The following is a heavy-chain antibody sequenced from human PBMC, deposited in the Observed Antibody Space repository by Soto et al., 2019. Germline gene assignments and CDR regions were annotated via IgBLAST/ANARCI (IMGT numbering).Heavy chain of an antibody. V-gene: IGHV4-31*03. J-gene: IGHJ6*02. CDR3: AASCVACGGVSYSGMYV. Sequence: QVQLQESGTGLVKPSQTLSLTCTVSGGSISTGGYYWYWLRQHPGKRLEWNGYIYYSGTTYYNRSLKSRVTIAVDTSKNQFSLKLGSVTGAXAXVYYCAASCVACGGVSYSGMYVCRQGTTVTVSS. CDR2: IYYSGTT. D-gene: IGHD2-21*01. CDR1: GGSISTGGYY.